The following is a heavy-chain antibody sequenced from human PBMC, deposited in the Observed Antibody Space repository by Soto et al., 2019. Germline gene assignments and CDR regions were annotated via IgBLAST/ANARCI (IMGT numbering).Heavy chain of an antibody. CDR2: INAGNGNT. D-gene: IGHD6-13*01. V-gene: IGHV1-3*01. J-gene: IGHJ6*02. Sequence: VSCKASGYTFTSYAMHWVRQAPGQRLEWMGWINAGNGNTKYSQKFQGRVTITRDTSASTAYMELSSLRSEDTAVYYCASGRRGSWYPNYYYGMDVWGQGTTVTSP. CDR1: GYTFTSYA. CDR3: ASGRRGSWYPNYYYGMDV.